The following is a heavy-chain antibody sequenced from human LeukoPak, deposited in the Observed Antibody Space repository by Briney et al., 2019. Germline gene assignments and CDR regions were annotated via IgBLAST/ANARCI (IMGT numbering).Heavy chain of an antibody. CDR3: ARDRGDYGLDY. V-gene: IGHV3-74*01. J-gene: IGHJ4*02. D-gene: IGHD4-17*01. CDR1: GFTFSSYW. CDR2: INSDGSST. Sequence: GGSLRLSCAASGFTFSSYWMHWVRHAAGKGLLWVSRINSDGSSTSYADSVKGRFTISRDNSKNTLYLQMNSLRAEDTAVYYCARDRGDYGLDYWGQGTLVTVSS.